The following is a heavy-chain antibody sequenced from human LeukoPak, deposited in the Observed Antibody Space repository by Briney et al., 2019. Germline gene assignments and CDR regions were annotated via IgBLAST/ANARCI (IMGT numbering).Heavy chain of an antibody. CDR3: ASAAHYGSGSYI. D-gene: IGHD3-10*01. Sequence: PGGSLRLSCAASGFTFSSYIMNWVRQAPGKGLEWVSYISSSSSTIYYADSVKGRFTISRDNAKNSLYLQMNSLRDEDTAVYYCASAAHYGSGSYIWGQGTLVTVSS. J-gene: IGHJ4*02. CDR2: ISSSSSTI. V-gene: IGHV3-48*02. CDR1: GFTFSSYI.